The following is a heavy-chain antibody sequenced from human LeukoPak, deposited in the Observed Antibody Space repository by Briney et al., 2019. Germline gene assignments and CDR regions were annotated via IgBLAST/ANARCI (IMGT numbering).Heavy chain of an antibody. V-gene: IGHV3-48*04. D-gene: IGHD5-12*01. CDR3: ARDRSGYDLDAFDI. J-gene: IGHJ3*02. CDR1: GFAFSSYS. Sequence: AGGSLRLSCAASGFAFSSYSMNWVRQAPGKGLEWVSCISTGSSIIYYTDSAKGRFTTSRDNAKNSLYLQMNSLRAEDTAVYYCARDRSGYDLDAFDIWGQGTMVTVSS. CDR2: ISTGSSII.